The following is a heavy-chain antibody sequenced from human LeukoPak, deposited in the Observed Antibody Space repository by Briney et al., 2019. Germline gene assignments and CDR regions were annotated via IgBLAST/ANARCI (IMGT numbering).Heavy chain of an antibody. CDR3: ARQPPGDSSGYRPFDF. CDR2: ISHSGST. J-gene: IGHJ4*02. D-gene: IGHD3-22*01. V-gene: IGHV4-59*08. CDR1: GASIRYNY. Sequence: SETLSLTCTVSGASIRYNYWSWIRQPPGKGLEWIGYISHSGSTNYNPSLKSRVTIAADTSNNQFSLDLNSVTAADTAFYFCARQPPGDSSGYRPFDFWGQGTLVTVSS.